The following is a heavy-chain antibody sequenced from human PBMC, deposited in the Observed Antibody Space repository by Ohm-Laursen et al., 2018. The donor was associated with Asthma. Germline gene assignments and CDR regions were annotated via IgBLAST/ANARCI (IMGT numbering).Heavy chain of an antibody. V-gene: IGHV3-30*04. CDR2: ISYDGSNK. J-gene: IGHJ4*02. CDR3: ARDLAVDTAMVGDY. Sequence: SLRLSCAASGFTFSSYAMHWVRQAPGKGLEWVAVISYDGSNKYYADSVKGRFTISRDNSKNTLYLQMNSLRAEDTAVYYCARDLAVDTAMVGDYWGQGTLVTVSS. CDR1: GFTFSSYA. D-gene: IGHD5-18*01.